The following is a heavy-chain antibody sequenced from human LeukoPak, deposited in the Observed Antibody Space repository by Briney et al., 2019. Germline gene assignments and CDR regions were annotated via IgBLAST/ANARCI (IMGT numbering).Heavy chain of an antibody. CDR3: AHYYGSGSYYNWFDP. Sequence: PSETLSLTCAVYVGSFSGYYWSWIRQPPGKGLEWIGEINHSGSTNYNPSLKSRVTISVDTSKNQFSLKLSSVTAADTAVYYCAHYYGSGSYYNWFDPWGQGTLVTVSS. CDR1: VGSFSGYY. V-gene: IGHV4-34*01. CDR2: INHSGST. D-gene: IGHD3-10*01. J-gene: IGHJ5*02.